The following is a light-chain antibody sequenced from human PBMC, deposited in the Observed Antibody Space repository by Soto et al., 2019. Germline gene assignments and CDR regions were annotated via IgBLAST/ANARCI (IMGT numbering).Light chain of an antibody. CDR1: SSDVGGYNY. CDR3: SSYAGSNNVVV. J-gene: IGLJ1*01. Sequence: QSALTQPPSASGSPGQSVTISCTGTSSDVGGYNYVSWYQQHPGKAPKLMISEVNKRPSGVPDRFSGSKSGNTASLTVSGLQAEDEADYYCSSYAGSNNVVVFGTGTKLTVL. V-gene: IGLV2-8*01. CDR2: EVN.